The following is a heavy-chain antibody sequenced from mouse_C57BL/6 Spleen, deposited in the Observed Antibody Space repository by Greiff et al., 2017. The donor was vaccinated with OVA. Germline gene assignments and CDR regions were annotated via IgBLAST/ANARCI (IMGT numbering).Heavy chain of an antibody. CDR2: ISSGGSYT. Sequence: EVKLVESGGDLVKPGGSLKLSCAASGFTFSSYGMSWVRQTPDKRLAWVATISSGGSYTYYPDSVKGRFTISRDNAKNTLYLQMSSLKSEDTSMYYCARHVKNYSNYCWYFDVWGTGTTVTVSS. V-gene: IGHV5-6*01. D-gene: IGHD2-5*01. CDR3: ARHVKNYSNYCWYFDV. J-gene: IGHJ1*03. CDR1: GFTFSSYG.